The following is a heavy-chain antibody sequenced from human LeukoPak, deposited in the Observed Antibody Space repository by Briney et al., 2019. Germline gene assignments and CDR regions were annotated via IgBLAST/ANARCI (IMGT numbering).Heavy chain of an antibody. CDR1: GGSISSSSYY. CDR3: ARVAGIHNWNYGGRLDWFDP. CDR2: IYYSGST. V-gene: IGHV4-39*01. J-gene: IGHJ5*02. D-gene: IGHD1-7*01. Sequence: KPSETLSLTCTVSGGSISSSSYYWGWIRQPPGKGLEWIGSIYYSGSTYYNPSLKSRVTISVDTSKNQSSLKLSSVTAADTAVYYCARVAGIHNWNYGGRLDWFDPWGQGTLVTVSS.